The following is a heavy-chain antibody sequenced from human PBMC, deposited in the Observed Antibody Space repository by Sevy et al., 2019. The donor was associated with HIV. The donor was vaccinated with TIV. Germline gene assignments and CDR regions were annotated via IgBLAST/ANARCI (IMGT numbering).Heavy chain of an antibody. V-gene: IGHV3-23*01. CDR2: FCFGDGSM. CDR1: GFTFSRYT. CDR3: VREGCTKPHDF. Sequence: GGSLRLSCAASGFTFSRYTMTWVRQALGKGLEWVSTFCFGDGSMNYADSAKGRFTISRDNSKDTLYLQMNNLRAEDTAMYYCVREGCTKPHDFWGQGTLVTVSS. J-gene: IGHJ4*02. D-gene: IGHD2-8*01.